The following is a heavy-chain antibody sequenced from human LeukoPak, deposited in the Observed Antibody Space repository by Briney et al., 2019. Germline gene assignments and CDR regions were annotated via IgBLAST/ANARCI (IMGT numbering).Heavy chain of an antibody. CDR3: ARGRYDSSGYYYDRSLLHPIAFDY. D-gene: IGHD3-22*01. CDR1: GYTFTSYY. V-gene: IGHV1-46*01. J-gene: IGHJ4*02. CDR2: INPSGGST. Sequence: ASVKVSCKASGYTFTSYYMHWVRQAPGQGLEWMGIINPSGGSTSYAQKFQGRVTMTRDTSTSTVYMELSSLRSEDTAVYYCARGRYDSSGYYYDRSLLHPIAFDYWGQGTLVTVSS.